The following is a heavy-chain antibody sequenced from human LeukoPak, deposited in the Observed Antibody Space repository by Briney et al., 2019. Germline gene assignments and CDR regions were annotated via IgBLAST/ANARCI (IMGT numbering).Heavy chain of an antibody. Sequence: SETLSLTCAVSGYSISSGYYWGWIRQPPGKGLEWIGSTYHSGSTYYNPSLKSRVTISVDTSKNQFSLKLSSVTAADTAVYYCARRVGDGYNYYYFDYWGQGTLVTVSS. D-gene: IGHD5-24*01. J-gene: IGHJ4*02. CDR2: TYHSGST. V-gene: IGHV4-38-2*01. CDR3: ARRVGDGYNYYYFDY. CDR1: GYSISSGYY.